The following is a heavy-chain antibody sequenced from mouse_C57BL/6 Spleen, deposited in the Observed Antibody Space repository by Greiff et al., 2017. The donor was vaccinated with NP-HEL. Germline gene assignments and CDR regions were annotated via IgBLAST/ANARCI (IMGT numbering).Heavy chain of an antibody. J-gene: IGHJ1*03. CDR3: ARDGGRYFDV. CDR1: GFTFSDFY. Sequence: EVKLVESGGGLVQSGRSLRLSCATSGFTFSDFYMEWVRQAPGKGLEWIAASRNKANDYTTEYSSTVKGRLIVSRDTSQSILYLQMNALGAEDTAIYYCARDGGRYFDVWGTGTTVTVSS. V-gene: IGHV7-1*01. CDR2: SRNKANDYTT.